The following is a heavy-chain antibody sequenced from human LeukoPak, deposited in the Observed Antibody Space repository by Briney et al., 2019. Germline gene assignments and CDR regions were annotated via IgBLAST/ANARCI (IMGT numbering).Heavy chain of an antibody. CDR2: ISSSSSYI. Sequence: GGSLRLSCAASGFTFSSYSMNWVRQAPGKGLEWGSSISSSSSYIYYADSVKGRFTISRDNAKNSLYLQMNSLRAEDTAVYYGARKNTGVATLGYYYMDVWGKGTTVTVSS. CDR1: GFTFSSYS. D-gene: IGHD5-12*01. CDR3: ARKNTGVATLGYYYMDV. V-gene: IGHV3-21*01. J-gene: IGHJ6*03.